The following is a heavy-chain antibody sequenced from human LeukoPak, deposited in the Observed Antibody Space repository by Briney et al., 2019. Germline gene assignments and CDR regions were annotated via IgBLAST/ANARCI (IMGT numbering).Heavy chain of an antibody. CDR3: ASRYGDYVDAFDI. Sequence: GGSLRLSCAASGFTVSSNYMSWVRQAPREGLEWVSVIYSGGSTYYADSLKSRFTISRDNSKNTLYLQMNSLRAEDTAVYYCASRYGDYVDAFDIWGQGTMVTVSS. V-gene: IGHV3-53*01. D-gene: IGHD4-17*01. CDR1: GFTVSSNY. J-gene: IGHJ3*02. CDR2: IYSGGST.